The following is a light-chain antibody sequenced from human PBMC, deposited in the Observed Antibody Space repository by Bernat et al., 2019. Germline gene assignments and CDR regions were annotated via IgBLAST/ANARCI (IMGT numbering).Light chain of an antibody. CDR1: QVIGSY. V-gene: IGKV1-9*01. J-gene: IGKJ5*01. CDR3: QQLDNFPLT. Sequence: DIQLTQSPSFLSASVGDRVTITCRASQVIGSYLAWYQQKPGKAPNLLIYGAATLQSGVPSRFSGSGLGTEFTLTISSLQPEDSATYYCQQLDNFPLTFGQGTRLEIK. CDR2: GAA.